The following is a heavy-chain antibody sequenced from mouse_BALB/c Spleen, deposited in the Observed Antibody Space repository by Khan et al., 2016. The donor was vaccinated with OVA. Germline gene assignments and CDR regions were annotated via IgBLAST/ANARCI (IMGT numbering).Heavy chain of an antibody. CDR1: GYTFSNSW. V-gene: IGHV1-80*01. D-gene: IGHD1-1*01. CDR3: ARYFGSRFAY. CDR2: IFPGNENA. J-gene: IGHJ3*01. Sequence: QVQLQQSGAELVRPGSSVKISCKASGYTFSNSWMNWVKQRPGQGLEWIGQIFPGNENADYTGKFKGKATLTADKSSRTAYMQLTSLTSEDSAVYFCARYFGSRFAYWGQGTLVTVSA.